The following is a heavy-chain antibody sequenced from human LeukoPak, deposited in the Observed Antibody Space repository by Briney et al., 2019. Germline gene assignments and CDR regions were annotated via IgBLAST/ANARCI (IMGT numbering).Heavy chain of an antibody. D-gene: IGHD6-19*01. Sequence: PGGSLRLSCAASGFTFSSYSMNWVRQAPGKGLEWVSSISGSSSYIYYADSVKGRFTISRDNAKNSLYLQMNSLRAEDTAVYYCASQYSSGWYYFDYWGQGTLVTVSS. CDR1: GFTFSSYS. V-gene: IGHV3-21*01. CDR2: ISGSSSYI. J-gene: IGHJ4*02. CDR3: ASQYSSGWYYFDY.